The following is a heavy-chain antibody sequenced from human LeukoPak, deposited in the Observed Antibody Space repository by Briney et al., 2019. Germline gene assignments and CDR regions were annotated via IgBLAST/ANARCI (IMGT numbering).Heavy chain of an antibody. D-gene: IGHD3-10*01. CDR2: INPNSGGT. CDR1: GYTFTDYY. V-gene: IGHV1-2*02. CDR3: ARGITMVRGVIRWFDP. J-gene: IGHJ5*02. Sequence: GASVKVSCKASGYTFTDYYMHWVRQAPGQGLEWMGWINPNSGGTNYAQKFQGRVTMTRDTSISTAYMELSRLRSDDTAVYYCARGITMVRGVIRWFDPWGQGTLVTVSS.